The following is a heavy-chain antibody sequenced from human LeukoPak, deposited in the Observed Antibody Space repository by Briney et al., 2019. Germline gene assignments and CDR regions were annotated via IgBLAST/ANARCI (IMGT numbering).Heavy chain of an antibody. CDR2: IIPILGIA. J-gene: IGHJ4*02. CDR3: ARGVQSYSGSYDY. Sequence: SVKVSCKASGGTFSSYTISWVRQAPGQGLEWMGRIIPILGIANYAQKFQGRVTITADKSTSTAYMELSSLRPEDAAVYYCARGVQSYSGSYDYWGQGTLVTVSS. CDR1: GGTFSSYT. D-gene: IGHD1-26*01. V-gene: IGHV1-69*02.